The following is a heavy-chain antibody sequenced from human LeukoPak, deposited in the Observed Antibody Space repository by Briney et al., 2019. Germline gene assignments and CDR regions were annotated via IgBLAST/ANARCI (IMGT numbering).Heavy chain of an antibody. J-gene: IGHJ4*02. Sequence: GGSLRLSCAASGFTFSNYWMSWVRQAPGKGLEWVANINQDGSEKYYVDSVKGRFTISRDNAKNSLYLQMNSLRAEDTVVYYCARDSSQWLDYWGQGTLVTVSS. D-gene: IGHD6-19*01. CDR1: GFTFSNYW. V-gene: IGHV3-7*03. CDR3: ARDSSQWLDY. CDR2: INQDGSEK.